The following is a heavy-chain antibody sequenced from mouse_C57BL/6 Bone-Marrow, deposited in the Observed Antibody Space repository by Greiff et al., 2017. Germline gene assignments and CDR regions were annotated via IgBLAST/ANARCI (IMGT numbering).Heavy chain of an antibody. CDR1: GFTFSDYY. CDR2: ISNGGGST. J-gene: IGHJ3*01. D-gene: IGHD1-1*01. V-gene: IGHV5-12*01. Sequence: DVKLVESGGGLVQPGGSLKLSCAASGFTFSDYYMYWVRQTPEKRLEWVAYISNGGGSTYYPDTVKGRFTISRDNAKNTLYLQMSRLKSEDTSMYYCARRGYYGSFAYWGQGTLVTVSA. CDR3: ARRGYYGSFAY.